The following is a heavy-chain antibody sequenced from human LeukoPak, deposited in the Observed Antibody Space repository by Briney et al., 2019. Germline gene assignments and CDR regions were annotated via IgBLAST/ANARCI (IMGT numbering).Heavy chain of an antibody. Sequence: PGGSLRLSCAASGFTFSSYAMHWVRQAPGKGLEWVAVISYDGSNKYYADSVKGRFTISRDNSKNTLYLQMNSLRAEDTAVYYCASSWGSSWSNWFDPWGQGTLVTVSS. V-gene: IGHV3-30*01. CDR1: GFTFSSYA. CDR3: ASSWGSSWSNWFDP. D-gene: IGHD6-13*01. CDR2: ISYDGSNK. J-gene: IGHJ5*02.